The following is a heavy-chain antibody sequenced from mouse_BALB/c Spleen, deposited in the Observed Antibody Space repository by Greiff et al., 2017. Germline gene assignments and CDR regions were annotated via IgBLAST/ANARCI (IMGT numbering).Heavy chain of an antibody. CDR3: ARSNGNYVYYAMDY. CDR2: ISYSGST. J-gene: IGHJ4*01. CDR1: GYSITSDYA. Sequence: EVQLQESGPGLVKPSQSLSLTCTVTGYSITSDYAWNWIRQFPGNKLEWMGYISYSGSTSYNPSLKSRISITRDTSKNQFFLQLNSVTTEDTATYYCARSNGNYVYYAMDYWGQGTSVTVSS. V-gene: IGHV3-2*02. D-gene: IGHD2-1*01.